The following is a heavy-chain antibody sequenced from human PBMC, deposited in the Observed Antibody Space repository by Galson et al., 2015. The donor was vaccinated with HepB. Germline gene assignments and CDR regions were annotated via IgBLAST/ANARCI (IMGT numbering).Heavy chain of an antibody. CDR3: ARSPLWFGELPIWFDP. J-gene: IGHJ5*02. Sequence: QSGAEVRKPGESLRISCKGSGYSFTSYWISWVRQMPGKGLEWMGRIDPSDSYTNYSPSFQGQVTISADKSISTAYLQWSSLKASDTAMYYCARSPLWFGELPIWFDPWGQGTLVTVSS. D-gene: IGHD3-10*01. CDR2: IDPSDSYT. CDR1: GYSFTSYW. V-gene: IGHV5-10-1*04.